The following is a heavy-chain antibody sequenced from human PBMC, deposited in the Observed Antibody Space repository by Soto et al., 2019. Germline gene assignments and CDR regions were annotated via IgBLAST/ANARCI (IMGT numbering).Heavy chain of an antibody. CDR1: GFTFSRYG. V-gene: IGHV3-21*01. CDR2: ISSSTSYV. D-gene: IGHD2-2*01. J-gene: IGHJ5*01. Sequence: GSLRLSCAASGFTFSRYGMNWVRQAPGKGLEWVSSISSSTSYVYYADSVKGRFSVSRDNAKKILYLEMYALRTEDTAVYYCARDPSEGRVGNWFESWGQGTLVTV. CDR3: ARDPSEGRVGNWFES.